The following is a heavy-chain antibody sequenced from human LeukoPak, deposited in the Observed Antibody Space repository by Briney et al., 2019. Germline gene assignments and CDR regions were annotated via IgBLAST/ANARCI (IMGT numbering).Heavy chain of an antibody. CDR3: ARRGTSSSLDF. Sequence: PSETLSLTCTVSGGSISSYYWSWVRQPPGKGLGWIGYIYSSGSTNYNPSLKSRVTISVDTSKNQFSLMLSSVTAADTAVYYCARRGTSSSLDFWGQGTLVIVPP. V-gene: IGHV4-59*08. CDR2: IYSSGST. J-gene: IGHJ4*02. CDR1: GGSISSYY. D-gene: IGHD2-2*01.